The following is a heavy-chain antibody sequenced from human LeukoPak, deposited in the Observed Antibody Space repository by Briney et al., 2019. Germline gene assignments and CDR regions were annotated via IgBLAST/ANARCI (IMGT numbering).Heavy chain of an antibody. J-gene: IGHJ4*02. CDR3: AKSRSAVAVAGSNY. D-gene: IGHD6-19*01. CDR1: GFTFNNYG. CDR2: ISGSGDNT. Sequence: GGSLRLSCASSGFTFNNYGMSWVRLAPGKGLEWVSGISGSGDNTYYADSVKGRFTISRDSSRDTLYLQMNSLRAEDTAAYYCAKSRSAVAVAGSNYWGQGTLVTVSS. V-gene: IGHV3-23*01.